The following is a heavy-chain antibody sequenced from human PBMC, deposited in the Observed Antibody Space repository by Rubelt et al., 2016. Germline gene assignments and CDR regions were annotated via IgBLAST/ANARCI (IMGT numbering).Heavy chain of an antibody. CDR3: AKDEKEPGASRPLIIADFDY. CDR2: ISSSSSTI. V-gene: IGHV3-48*01. CDR1: GFTFSSYS. Sequence: VQLVESGGGVVQPGRSLRLSCAASGFTFSSYSMNWVRQAPGKGLEWVSYISSSSSTIYYADSVKGRFTISRDNAKNSLYLQMNSLRAEDTAVYYCAKDEKEPGASRPLIIADFDYWGQGTLVTVSS. J-gene: IGHJ4*02. D-gene: IGHD6-13*01.